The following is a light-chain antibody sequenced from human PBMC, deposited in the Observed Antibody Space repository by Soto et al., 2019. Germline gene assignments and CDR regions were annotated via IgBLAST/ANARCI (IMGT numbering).Light chain of an antibody. CDR2: DVT. CDR3: CSYAGSYRV. V-gene: IGLV2-11*01. CDR1: STDVGGYKY. J-gene: IGLJ1*01. Sequence: QSVLTQPRSVSGSPGQSVTTSCTGTSTDVGGYKYVSWYQHHPGKAPKLMIYDVTKQPSGVPDRFSGSKSGNTASLTISGLQAEDEADYYCCSYAGSYRVFGTGTKVTVL.